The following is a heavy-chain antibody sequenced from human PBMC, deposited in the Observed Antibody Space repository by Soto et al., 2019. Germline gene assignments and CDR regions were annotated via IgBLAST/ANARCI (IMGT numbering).Heavy chain of an antibody. CDR1: GGSISSSIYY. CDR3: ARPSPRYCSGGSCLEFPDAFDI. J-gene: IGHJ3*02. CDR2: IYYSGST. Sequence: TLSLTCTVSGGSISSSIYYWGWIRQPPGKGLEWIGSIYYSGSTYYNPSLKSRVTISVDTSKNQFSLKLSSVTAADTAVYYCARPSPRYCSGGSCLEFPDAFDIWAKGQWSPSPQ. D-gene: IGHD2-15*01. V-gene: IGHV4-39*01.